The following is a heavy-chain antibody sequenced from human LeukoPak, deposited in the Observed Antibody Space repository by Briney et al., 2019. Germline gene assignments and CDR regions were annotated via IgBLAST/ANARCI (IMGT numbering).Heavy chain of an antibody. D-gene: IGHD3-10*01. CDR2: IIPIFGIA. CDR1: GATFTSDA. Sequence: SVKVSCKASGATFTSDAISWVRQAPGQGLEWMGRIIPIFGIANYAQKFQGRGTITADKSTSTAYMELSSLRSEDTAVYYCARSSWFGESRGGSLSSNWFDPWGQGTLVTASS. J-gene: IGHJ5*02. CDR3: ARSSWFGESRGGSLSSNWFDP. V-gene: IGHV1-69*17.